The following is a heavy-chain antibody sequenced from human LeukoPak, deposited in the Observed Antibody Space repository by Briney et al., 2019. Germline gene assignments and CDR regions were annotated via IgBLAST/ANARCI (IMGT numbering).Heavy chain of an antibody. CDR3: AREILTTRFDY. D-gene: IGHD4-11*01. V-gene: IGHV3-48*03. CDR1: GFTFSSYE. CDR2: ISSSGSTI. Sequence: GGSLRLSCAASGFTFSSYEMNWVRQAPGKGLEWVSYISSSGSTIYYADSVEGRFTISRDNAKNSLYLQMNSLRAEDTAVYYCAREILTTRFDYWGQGTLVTVSS. J-gene: IGHJ4*02.